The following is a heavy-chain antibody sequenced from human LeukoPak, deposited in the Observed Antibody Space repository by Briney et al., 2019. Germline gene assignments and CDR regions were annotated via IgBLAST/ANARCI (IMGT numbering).Heavy chain of an antibody. CDR1: GGSISSSSYY. CDR2: IYYSGST. J-gene: IGHJ5*02. Sequence: PSETLSLTCTVSGGSISSSSYYWGWIRQPPGKGLEWIGSIYYSGSTYYNPSLKSRVTISVDTSKNQFSLKLSSVTAADTAVYYCARDREGATGFWFDPWGQGTLVTASS. CDR3: ARDREGATGFWFDP. V-gene: IGHV4-39*07. D-gene: IGHD1-26*01.